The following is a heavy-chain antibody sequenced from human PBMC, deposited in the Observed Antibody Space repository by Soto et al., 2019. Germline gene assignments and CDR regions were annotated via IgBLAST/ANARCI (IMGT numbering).Heavy chain of an antibody. CDR2: ISYSGST. CDR1: GGSMRINY. D-gene: IGHD3-16*01. J-gene: IGHJ4*02. V-gene: IGHV4-59*01. CDR3: ARADPDASVGY. Sequence: ETLSATVVVLGGSMRINYWTWLRQPPGKGLEWIGYISYSGSTYYNPSLKSRVTISADTSRNQFSLKLSSVIAEDTAVYYCARADPDASVGYWGQGTLVTVYS.